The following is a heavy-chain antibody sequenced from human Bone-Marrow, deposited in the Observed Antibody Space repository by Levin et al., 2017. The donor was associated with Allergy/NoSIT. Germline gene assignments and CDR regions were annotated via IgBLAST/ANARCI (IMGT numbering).Heavy chain of an antibody. V-gene: IGHV3-49*03. CDR2: IRSKAYGGTT. D-gene: IGHD3-16*02. J-gene: IGHJ4*02. CDR3: TRVDYVWGSYPQVIY. Sequence: GESLKISCTASGFTFGDYAMSWFRQAPGKGLEWVGFIRSKAYGGTTEYAASVKGRFTISRDDSKSIAYLQMNSLKTEDTAVYYCTRVDYVWGSYPQVIYWGQGTLVTVSS. CDR1: GFTFGDYA.